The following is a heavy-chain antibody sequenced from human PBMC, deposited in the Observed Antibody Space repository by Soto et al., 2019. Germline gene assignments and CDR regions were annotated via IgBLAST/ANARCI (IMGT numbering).Heavy chain of an antibody. J-gene: IGHJ4*02. CDR1: GGSISNYY. CDR3: TTGSGWTRDH. D-gene: IGHD6-19*01. CDR2: IHNSENT. V-gene: IGHV4-59*08. Sequence: QVQLQESGPGLVKPSETLSLTCTASGGSISNYYWNWIRQPPGKGLEWIGNIHNSENTNYNPSLMRRLTISLDTSNNQCSLKMNSVTAADTAVYYCTTGSGWTRDHWGPGTLVTVSS.